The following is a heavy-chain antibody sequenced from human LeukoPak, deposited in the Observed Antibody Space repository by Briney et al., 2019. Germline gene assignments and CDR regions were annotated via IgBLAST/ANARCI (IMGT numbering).Heavy chain of an antibody. Sequence: ASVKVSSKVSGYTLTELSMHWVRQAPGKGLEWMGGFDPEDGETIYAQKFQGRVTMTEDTSTDTAYMELSSLRSEDTAVYYCASGPLIAAAGTFDYWGQGTLVTVSS. CDR3: ASGPLIAAAGTFDY. D-gene: IGHD6-13*01. CDR2: FDPEDGET. V-gene: IGHV1-24*01. CDR1: GYTLTELS. J-gene: IGHJ4*02.